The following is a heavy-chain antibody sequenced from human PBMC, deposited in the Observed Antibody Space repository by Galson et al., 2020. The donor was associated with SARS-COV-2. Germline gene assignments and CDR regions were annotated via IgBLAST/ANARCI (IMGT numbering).Heavy chain of an antibody. CDR3: ARTLSLIASKPFDP. CDR1: GGVLTSYY. CDR2: IFHNGIT. Sequence: SETLSLTCTVSGGVLTSYYWNWIRQSPGKGLEWIGSIFHNGITNYSASLKSRVTMSVDKSKNEVSLKVTSATPEDTAVYYCARTLSLIASKPFDPWGQGIMVTVSS. V-gene: IGHV4-59*01. J-gene: IGHJ5*02. D-gene: IGHD3-16*01.